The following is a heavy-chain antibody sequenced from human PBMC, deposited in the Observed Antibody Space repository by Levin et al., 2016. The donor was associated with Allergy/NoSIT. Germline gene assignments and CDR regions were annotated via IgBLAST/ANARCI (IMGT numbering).Heavy chain of an antibody. J-gene: IGHJ4*02. CDR3: ARVVAVAGTSSYFDY. CDR1: GGSISSGGYS. V-gene: IGHV4-30-2*01. CDR2: IYHSGST. D-gene: IGHD6-19*01. Sequence: SETLSLTCAVSGGSISSGGYSWSWIRQPPGKGLEWIGYIYHSGSTYYNPSLKSRVTISVDRSKNQFSLKLSSVTAADTAVYYCARVVAVAGTSSYFDYWGQGTLVTVSS.